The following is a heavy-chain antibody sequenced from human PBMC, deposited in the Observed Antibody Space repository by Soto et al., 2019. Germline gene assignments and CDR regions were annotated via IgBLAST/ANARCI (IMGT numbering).Heavy chain of an antibody. CDR2: ISGSGGST. CDR3: AKDRRSSSSGMDV. CDR1: GFTFSSYA. Sequence: LRLSCAASGFTFSSYAMSWVRQAPGKGLEWVSAISGSGGSTYYADSVKGRFTISRDNSKNTLYLQMNSLRAEDTAVYYCAKDRRSSSSGMDVWGQGTTVTVSS. V-gene: IGHV3-23*01. D-gene: IGHD6-6*01. J-gene: IGHJ6*02.